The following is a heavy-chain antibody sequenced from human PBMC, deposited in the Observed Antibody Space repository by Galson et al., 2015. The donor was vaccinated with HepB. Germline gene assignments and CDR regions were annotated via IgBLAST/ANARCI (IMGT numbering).Heavy chain of an antibody. J-gene: IGHJ4*02. Sequence: SGYIFTTYTIHWVRQAHGHGLEWMGWINTGNGNTKYSQKFQGRVTISRDTSASTAYMELTSLRSEDTAVYYCARKRWEYFDYWGQGTLVTVYS. V-gene: IGHV1-3*04. CDR2: INTGNGNT. CDR3: ARKRWEYFDY. CDR1: GYIFTTYT. D-gene: IGHD1-26*01.